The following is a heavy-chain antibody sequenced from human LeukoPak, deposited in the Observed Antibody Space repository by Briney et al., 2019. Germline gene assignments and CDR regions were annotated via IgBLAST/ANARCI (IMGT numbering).Heavy chain of an antibody. CDR3: ARGRTYGSGSDQHTTLDY. CDR1: GGSISPYY. J-gene: IGHJ4*02. V-gene: IGHV4-4*07. D-gene: IGHD3-10*01. Sequence: SETLSLTCTVSGGSISPYYWSWIRQPAGKGLEWIGRVHASGSPNYNPSLKSRVIISVDKSKNQFSPNLNSVTAADTAVYYCARGRTYGSGSDQHTTLDYWGQGHLVTVSS. CDR2: VHASGSP.